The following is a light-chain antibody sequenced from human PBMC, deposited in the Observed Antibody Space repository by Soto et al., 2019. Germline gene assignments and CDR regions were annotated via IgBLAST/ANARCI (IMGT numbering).Light chain of an antibody. J-gene: IGKJ4*01. CDR2: KTS. Sequence: DIQMTQSPSTLSASVGDRVTITCRASQSISSWLAWYQQKPGKAPKLLIYKTSNLESGVPSRFSGSGSGTEFSLTISSLQPDDFATYSCQQNKSFSLTFGGGTRVEVK. CDR1: QSISSW. CDR3: QQNKSFSLT. V-gene: IGKV1-5*03.